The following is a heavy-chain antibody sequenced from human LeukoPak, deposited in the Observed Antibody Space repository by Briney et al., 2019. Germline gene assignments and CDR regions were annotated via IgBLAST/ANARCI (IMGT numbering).Heavy chain of an antibody. D-gene: IGHD1-26*01. J-gene: IGHJ4*02. V-gene: IGHV3-66*01. Sequence: GGSLRLSCAASGFTVSSNYMSWVRQAPGKGLEWVSVIYSGGSTYYADSVKGRFTISRDNSKNTLYLQMNSLRAEDTAVYYCARRARELSFDYWGQGTLVTVSS. CDR2: IYSGGST. CDR1: GFTVSSNY. CDR3: ARRARELSFDY.